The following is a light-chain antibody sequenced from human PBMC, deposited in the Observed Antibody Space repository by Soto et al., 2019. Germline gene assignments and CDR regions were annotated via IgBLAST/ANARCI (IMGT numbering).Light chain of an antibody. CDR3: QQYGSSWWT. Sequence: DIQMTHSPSSLSASVDDRVTITCRASQSIIHYVNGYQQRPREAQKLLSDAASRLEGGVPSRFSGSGYGTELTLTISRLEPEDWAVYYCQQYGSSWWTFGQGTKVDIK. CDR1: QSIIHY. CDR2: AAS. V-gene: IGKV1-39*01. J-gene: IGKJ1*01.